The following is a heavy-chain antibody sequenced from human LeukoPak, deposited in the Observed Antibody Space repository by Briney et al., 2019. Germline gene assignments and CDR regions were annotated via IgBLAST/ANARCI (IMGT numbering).Heavy chain of an antibody. V-gene: IGHV4-34*01. J-gene: IGHJ4*02. CDR1: GGSFSGYY. CDR2: INHSGST. D-gene: IGHD3-22*01. CDR3: ARHYYDSSGYPYFDY. Sequence: PSETLSLTCAVYGGSFSGYYWSWIRQPPGKGLEWIGEINHSGSTNYNPPLKSRVTISVDTSKNQFSLKLSSVTAADTAVYYCARHYYDSSGYPYFDYWGQGTLVTVSS.